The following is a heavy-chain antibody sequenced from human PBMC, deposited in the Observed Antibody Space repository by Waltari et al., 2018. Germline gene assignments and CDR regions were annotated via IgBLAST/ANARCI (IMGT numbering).Heavy chain of an antibody. D-gene: IGHD5-12*01. CDR3: ARGLSGYDLGGDY. CDR1: GFTFSSYW. V-gene: IGHV3-7*01. J-gene: IGHJ4*02. Sequence: EVQLVESGGGLVQPGGSLRLSCAASGFTFSSYWMSWVRQAPGKGVEWVANIKQDGSEKYYVDSVKGRFTISRDNAKNSLYLQMNSLRAEDTAVYYCARGLSGYDLGGDYWGQGTLVTVSS. CDR2: IKQDGSEK.